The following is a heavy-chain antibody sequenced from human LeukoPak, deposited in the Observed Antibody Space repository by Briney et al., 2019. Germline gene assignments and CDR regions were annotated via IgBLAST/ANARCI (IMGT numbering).Heavy chain of an antibody. CDR2: IYYSGSA. CDR1: GGSISSYY. CDR3: ARTPLRFLEWSPHFDY. Sequence: PSETLSLTCTVSGGSISSYYWSWIRQPPGKGLEWIGYIYYSGSANYNPSLKSRVTISVDTSKNQFSLKLSSVTATDTAVYYCARTPLRFLEWSPHFDYWGQGTLVTVSS. D-gene: IGHD3-3*01. J-gene: IGHJ4*02. V-gene: IGHV4-59*01.